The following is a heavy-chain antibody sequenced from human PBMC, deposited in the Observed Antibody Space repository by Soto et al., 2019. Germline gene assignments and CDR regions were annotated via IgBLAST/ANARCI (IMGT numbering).Heavy chain of an antibody. J-gene: IGHJ6*02. CDR3: TTGLYGSGSSGGMDV. D-gene: IGHD3-10*01. V-gene: IGHV3-15*07. CDR1: GFAFSSAW. CDR2: IKSKTDGGTT. Sequence: GGSLRLSCAASGFAFSSAWMNWVRQAPGKGLEWVGRIKSKTDGGTTDYAAPVKGRFTISRDDSKNTLYLQMNSLKTEDTAVYYCTTGLYGSGSSGGMDVWGQGSTVTVSS.